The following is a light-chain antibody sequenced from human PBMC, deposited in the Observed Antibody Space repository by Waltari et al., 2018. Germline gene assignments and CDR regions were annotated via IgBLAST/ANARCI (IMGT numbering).Light chain of an antibody. J-gene: IGKJ1*01. CDR3: QHYNFFPWA. Sequence: DIEMTQSPSSLSASVGDRVTISCRATHAVSNSLAWIQQRPGKAPKSLIYAVSTLQRGVPSRFSGSGSGTIFTLTINGLQPEDVATYYCQHYNFFPWAFGQGTKVEI. V-gene: IGKV1-16*01. CDR2: AVS. CDR1: HAVSNS.